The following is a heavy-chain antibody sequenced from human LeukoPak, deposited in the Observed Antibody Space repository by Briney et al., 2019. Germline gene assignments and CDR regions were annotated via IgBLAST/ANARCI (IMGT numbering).Heavy chain of an antibody. CDR3: ASALYSYGSGGADY. Sequence: GGSLRLSCAASGFTFSSYSMNWVRQAPGKGLEWVSYISSSSSAIYYADSVKGRFAISRDNAKNSLYLQMNSLRAEDTAVYYCASALYSYGSGGADYWGQGTLVTVSS. D-gene: IGHD5-18*01. J-gene: IGHJ4*02. CDR2: ISSSSSAI. CDR1: GFTFSSYS. V-gene: IGHV3-48*01.